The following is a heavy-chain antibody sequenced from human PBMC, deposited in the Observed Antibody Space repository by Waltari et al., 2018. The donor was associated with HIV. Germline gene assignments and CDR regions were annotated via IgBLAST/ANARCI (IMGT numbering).Heavy chain of an antibody. CDR3: ARIKPVGAVAGPFDY. J-gene: IGHJ4*02. CDR1: GGSISTYY. D-gene: IGHD6-19*01. V-gene: IGHV4-59*01. Sequence: VHLQESGPGLVKPSETLSLTCTVSGGSISTYYWSWIRQSPGKGLEWIGYIYYSGSTNYNAPLQSRVTISVDTSKNQFSLKLNSVTAADTAVYYCARIKPVGAVAGPFDYWGQGTLVTVSS. CDR2: IYYSGST.